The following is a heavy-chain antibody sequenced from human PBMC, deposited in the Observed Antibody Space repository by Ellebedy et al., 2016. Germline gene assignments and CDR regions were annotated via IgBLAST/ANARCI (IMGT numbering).Heavy chain of an antibody. CDR2: IYTSGST. Sequence: SETLSLXXTVSGGSISSYYWSWIRQPAGKGLEWIGRIYTSGSTNYNPSLKSRVTMSVDTSKNQFSLKLNSVTAADTAVYYCARDPRLGGMDVWGQGTTVTVSS. D-gene: IGHD3-16*01. CDR1: GGSISSYY. J-gene: IGHJ6*02. V-gene: IGHV4-4*07. CDR3: ARDPRLGGMDV.